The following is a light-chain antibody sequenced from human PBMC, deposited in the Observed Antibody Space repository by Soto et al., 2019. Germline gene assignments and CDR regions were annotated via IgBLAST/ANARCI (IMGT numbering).Light chain of an antibody. CDR2: RAD. CDR1: NSNIGSNY. CDR3: AAWDDTLSGLV. Sequence: QSVLTQPPSASGTPGQTVTISCSGRNSNIGSNYVYWYQQLPGTAPRLLMYRADQRPSGVPDRFSGSKSGTSASLAISGLRSEDEVDYYCAAWDDTLSGLVFGGGTKRTVL. V-gene: IGLV1-47*01. J-gene: IGLJ2*01.